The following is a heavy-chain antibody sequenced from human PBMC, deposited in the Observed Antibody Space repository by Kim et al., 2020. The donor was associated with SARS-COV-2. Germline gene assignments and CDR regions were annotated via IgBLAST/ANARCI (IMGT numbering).Heavy chain of an antibody. CDR1: GFTFDDYA. Sequence: GGSLRLSCAASGFTFDDYAMHWVRQAPGKGLEWVSGISWNSGSIGYADSVKGRFTISRDNAKNSLYLQMNSLRAEDTALYYCAKDGAAPFDYWGQGTLVTVSS. D-gene: IGHD6-6*01. CDR2: ISWNSGSI. J-gene: IGHJ4*02. V-gene: IGHV3-9*01. CDR3: AKDGAAPFDY.